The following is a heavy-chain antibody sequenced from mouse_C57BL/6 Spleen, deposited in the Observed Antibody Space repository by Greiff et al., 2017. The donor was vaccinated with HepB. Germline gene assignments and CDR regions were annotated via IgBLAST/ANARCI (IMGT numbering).Heavy chain of an antibody. Sequence: LQESGAELVKPGASVKLSCKASGYTFTSYWMHWVKQRPGQGLEWIGMIHPNSGSTNYNEKFKSKATLTVDKSSSTAYMQLSSLTSEDSAVYYCARTSFTTGAKGYYFDYWGQGTTLTVSS. D-gene: IGHD1-1*01. CDR1: GYTFTSYW. CDR2: IHPNSGST. J-gene: IGHJ2*01. CDR3: ARTSFTTGAKGYYFDY. V-gene: IGHV1-64*01.